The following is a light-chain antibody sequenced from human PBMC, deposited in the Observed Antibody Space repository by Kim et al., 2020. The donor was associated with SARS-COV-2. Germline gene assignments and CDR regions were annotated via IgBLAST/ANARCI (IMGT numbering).Light chain of an antibody. CDR1: RSDISSYNY. CDR2: EVS. Sequence: GQSITTSSTGTRSDISSYNYVSWYQQHPGKAPELMICEVSNRPSGVSNRFSGSKSGNTASLTISGLQAEDEDDYYCSSYTSSSTLVFGGGTQLTVL. CDR3: SSYTSSSTLV. J-gene: IGLJ3*02. V-gene: IGLV2-14*01.